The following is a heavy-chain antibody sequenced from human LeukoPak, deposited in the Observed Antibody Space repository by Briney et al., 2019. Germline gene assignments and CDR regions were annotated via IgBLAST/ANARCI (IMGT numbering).Heavy chain of an antibody. V-gene: IGHV4-4*07. CDR1: GGSISSYY. CDR2: IYTSGST. J-gene: IGHJ4*02. Sequence: SETLSLTCTVSGGSISSYYWSWIRQPAGKGLEWIGRIYTSGSTNYNPSLKSRVTMSVDTSKNQFSLKLSSVTAADTAVYYCARGPEDSHYYDSSGYYFGWGQGTLVTVSS. D-gene: IGHD3-22*01. CDR3: ARGPEDSHYYDSSGYYFG.